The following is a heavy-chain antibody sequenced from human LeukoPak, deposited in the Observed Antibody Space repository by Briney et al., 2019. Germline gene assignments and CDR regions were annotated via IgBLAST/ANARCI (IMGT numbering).Heavy chain of an antibody. CDR2: IKSKTDGGTT. CDR3: TAGGPYGSGSYRHFDY. Sequence: GGSLRLSCAASGFTFSNAWMSWVRQAPGKGLEWVGRIKSKTDGGTTDYAAPVKCRFTTSRDDSKNTLYLQTNSLKTEDTAVYYCTAGGPYGSGSYRHFDYWGQGTLVTVSS. CDR1: GFTFSNAW. V-gene: IGHV3-15*01. J-gene: IGHJ4*02. D-gene: IGHD3-10*01.